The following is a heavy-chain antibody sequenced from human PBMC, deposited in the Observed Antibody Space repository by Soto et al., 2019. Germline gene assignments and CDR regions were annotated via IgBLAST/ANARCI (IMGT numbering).Heavy chain of an antibody. D-gene: IGHD3-22*01. CDR2: IYYSGST. CDR1: GGSISSYY. J-gene: IGHJ4*02. V-gene: IGHV4-59*01. Sequence: SETLSLTCTVSGGSISSYYWSLIRQPPGKGLEWIGYIYYSGSTNYNPSLKSRVTISVDTSKNQFSLKLSSVTAADTAVYYCARASGGYPLDYWGQGTLVTVSS. CDR3: ARASGGYPLDY.